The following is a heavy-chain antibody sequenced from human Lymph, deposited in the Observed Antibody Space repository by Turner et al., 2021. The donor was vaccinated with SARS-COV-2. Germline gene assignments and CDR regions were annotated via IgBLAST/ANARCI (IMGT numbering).Heavy chain of an antibody. J-gene: IGHJ6*02. D-gene: IGHD6-13*01. CDR1: GGTFSSCA. Sequence: QVQPVQSGAELTKPGSSVKVSCNASGGTFSSCAISSVRQAPGQGLGWGWGGKDAGEGREGKGGATHRIGKEKYGEEYKGRVKITADKSRATANMEVRGQVREDTAVDRCGGIGAPGRGGGVYYYYYGMDVWGQGTTVTVSS. CDR2: AGEGREGKGGATHRIGKE. V-gene: IGHV1-69*04. CDR3: GGIGAPGRGGGVYYYYYGMDV.